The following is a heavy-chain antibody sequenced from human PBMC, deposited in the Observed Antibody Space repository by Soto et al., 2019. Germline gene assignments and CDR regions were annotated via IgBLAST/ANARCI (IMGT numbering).Heavy chain of an antibody. CDR2: ISGSGGST. V-gene: IGHV3-23*01. Sequence: EVQLLDSGGGLVQPGGSLRLSCAASGFTFSSYGMSWGRQAPGKGLEWVSSISGSGGSTFYADSVKGRFTISRDNSKNTLYLQMNSLRAEDTAVYYCAKDQLKIAASGSWGQGTLVTVSS. CDR3: AKDQLKIAASGS. D-gene: IGHD6-6*01. J-gene: IGHJ5*02. CDR1: GFTFSSYG.